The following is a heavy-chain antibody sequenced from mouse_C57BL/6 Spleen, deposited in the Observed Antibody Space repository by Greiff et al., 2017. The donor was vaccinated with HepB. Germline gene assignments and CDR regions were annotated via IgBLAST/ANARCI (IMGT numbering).Heavy chain of an antibody. CDR1: GFSLTSYG. D-gene: IGHD2-4*01. V-gene: IGHV2-2*01. Sequence: QVQLQQSGPGLVQPSQSLSITCTVSGFSLTSYGVHWVRQSPGKGLEWLGVIWSGGSTDYNAAFISRLSISKDNSKSQVFFKMNSLQADDTAIYYCAREGTMITTRPHYYAMDYWGQGTSVTVSS. CDR3: AREGTMITTRPHYYAMDY. J-gene: IGHJ4*01. CDR2: IWSGGST.